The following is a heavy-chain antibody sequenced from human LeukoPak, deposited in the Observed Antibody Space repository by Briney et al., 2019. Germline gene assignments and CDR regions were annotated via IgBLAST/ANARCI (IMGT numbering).Heavy chain of an antibody. D-gene: IGHD3-16*01. V-gene: IGHV1-69*05. J-gene: IGHJ5*02. Sequence: ASVKVSCKASGGTFISYAISWVRQAPGQGLEWMGRIIPIFGTANYVQKFQGRVTITTDESTSTAYMELSSLRSEDTAVYYCAPDSGGIGNWFDPWGQGTLVTVSS. CDR2: IIPIFGTA. CDR1: GGTFISYA. CDR3: APDSGGIGNWFDP.